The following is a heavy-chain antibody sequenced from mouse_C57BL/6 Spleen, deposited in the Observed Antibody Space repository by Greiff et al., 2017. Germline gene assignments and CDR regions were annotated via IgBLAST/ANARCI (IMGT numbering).Heavy chain of an antibody. CDR1: GYTFTSYW. D-gene: IGHD1-1*01. CDR3: VFYYGSSSSWFAY. J-gene: IGHJ3*01. V-gene: IGHV1-64*01. CDR2: IHPNSGST. Sequence: VQLQQSGAELVKPGASVKLSCKASGYTFTSYWMHWVKQRPGQGLEWIGMIHPNSGSTNYNEKFKSKATLTVDKSSSTAYMQLSSLTSEDSAVYYCVFYYGSSSSWFAYWGQGTLVTVSA.